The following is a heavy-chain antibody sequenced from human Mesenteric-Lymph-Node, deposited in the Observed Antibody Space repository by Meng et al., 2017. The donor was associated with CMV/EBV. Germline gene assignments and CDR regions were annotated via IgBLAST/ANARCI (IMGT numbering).Heavy chain of an antibody. CDR1: GYSFSSHW. D-gene: IGHD6-13*01. V-gene: IGHV5-51*01. Sequence: CKGSGYSFSSHWIGGVRQMPGKGLEWMGIIYPGDSDTRYSPSFQGQVTISVDNSISTAYLQWSSLRASDTAMYYCARHRIAAPGPTDYWGQGTLVTVSS. CDR3: ARHRIAAPGPTDY. J-gene: IGHJ4*02. CDR2: IYPGDSDT.